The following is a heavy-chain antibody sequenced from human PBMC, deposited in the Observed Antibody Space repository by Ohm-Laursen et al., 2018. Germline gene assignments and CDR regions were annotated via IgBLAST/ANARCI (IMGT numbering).Heavy chain of an antibody. CDR3: AKIPYYDSSGYTIFDY. CDR2: ISHDGRSR. J-gene: IGHJ4*02. Sequence: RSLRLSCSAPGLNFNEYGMHWVRQAPGKGLEWVAVISHDGRSRFYVDSVKGRFTISRDNSNNTLYLQMNSLRAEDTAVYYCAKIPYYDSSGYTIFDYWGQGILVTVSS. D-gene: IGHD3-22*01. CDR1: GLNFNEYG. V-gene: IGHV3-30*18.